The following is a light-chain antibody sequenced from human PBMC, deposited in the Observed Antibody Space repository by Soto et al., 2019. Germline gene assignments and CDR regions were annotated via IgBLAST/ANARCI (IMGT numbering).Light chain of an antibody. J-gene: IGLJ3*02. Sequence: QSALAQPASVSGSPGQSITISCTGASGYVGTYSLVSWYQQHPGKAPKVVIYEGHKRPSGVSNRFSGSKSGNTASLTISGLQAEDEADYYCCSYAGSSTLVFGGGTKLTVL. CDR2: EGH. CDR1: SGYVGTYSL. V-gene: IGLV2-23*01. CDR3: CSYAGSSTLV.